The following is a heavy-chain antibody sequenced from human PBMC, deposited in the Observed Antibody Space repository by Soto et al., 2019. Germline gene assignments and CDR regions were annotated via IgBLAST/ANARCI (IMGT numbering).Heavy chain of an antibody. D-gene: IGHD2-2*01. CDR3: AACTSCDYYYYHNAPDV. J-gene: IGHJ6*02. V-gene: IGHV3-30-3*01. CDR2: ISYDGSSQ. CDR1: EFIFTGYA. Sequence: CLRLSCAASEFIFTGYAMHWVRQAPGKGLEWVAVISYDGSSQYYTDSVKGRITISRDNARYTLYLQMNSLRPEDTAVYYCAACTSCDYYYYHNAPDVWGHGTTVTVSS.